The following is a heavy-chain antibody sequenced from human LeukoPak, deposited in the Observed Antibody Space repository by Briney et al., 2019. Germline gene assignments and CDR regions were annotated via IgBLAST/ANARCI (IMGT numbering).Heavy chain of an antibody. CDR2: INSDGSST. J-gene: IGHJ4*02. CDR3: AGGWDYFDY. CDR1: GFTLSSYW. V-gene: IGHV3-74*01. D-gene: IGHD1-26*01. Sequence: PGGSLRLSCAASGFTLSSYWMHWVRRAPGKGLVWVSRINSDGSSTSYADSVKGRFTISRDNAKNTLYLQMNSLRAEDTAVYYCAGGWDYFDYWGQGTLVTVSS.